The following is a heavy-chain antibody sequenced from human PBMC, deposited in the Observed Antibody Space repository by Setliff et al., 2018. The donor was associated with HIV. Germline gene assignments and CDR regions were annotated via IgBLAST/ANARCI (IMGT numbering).Heavy chain of an antibody. CDR2: INPISGNT. Sequence: ASVKVSCKASGYTFTSYYVHWVRQAPGQELEWMGIINPISGNTNYAQNFQGRVTMTRDTSTSIVYMELSSLRSEDTAVYYCARGPTRSGAVYDSDGYYLRFFDYWGQGALVTVSS. CDR3: ARGPTRSGAVYDSDGYYLRFFDY. V-gene: IGHV1-46*03. J-gene: IGHJ4*02. CDR1: GYTFTSYY. D-gene: IGHD3-22*01.